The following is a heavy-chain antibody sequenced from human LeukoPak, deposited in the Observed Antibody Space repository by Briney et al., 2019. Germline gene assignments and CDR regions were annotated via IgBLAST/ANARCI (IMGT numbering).Heavy chain of an antibody. Sequence: ASVKVSFKASVYTFTVYYIHWVRQAPGQGLEWMGGINPNSGGTNYAQKFQGRVTMTRDTSISTAYMELSRLRSDDTAVYYCASIVGAKPDNDAFDIWGQGTMVTVSS. CDR1: VYTFTVYY. CDR2: INPNSGGT. CDR3: ASIVGAKPDNDAFDI. V-gene: IGHV1-2*02. J-gene: IGHJ3*02. D-gene: IGHD1-26*01.